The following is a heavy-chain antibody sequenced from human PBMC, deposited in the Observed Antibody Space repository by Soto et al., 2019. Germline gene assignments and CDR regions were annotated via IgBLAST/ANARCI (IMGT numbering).Heavy chain of an antibody. J-gene: IGHJ6*02. CDR2: IYSSGST. CDR1: GGSVSSDTHY. D-gene: IGHD2-2*02. CDR3: ARFVRSCSGTTCYTRADV. Sequence: QVQLQESGPRLVKPSETVSLTCTVPGGSVSSDTHYWSWIRLPPGKRLEWIGFIYSSGSTNYNPSRKSRVTMSVDTAKNQFSLKLRSVIVADTAVYHCARFVRSCSGTTCYTRADVWGQGTTVSVSS. V-gene: IGHV4-61*01.